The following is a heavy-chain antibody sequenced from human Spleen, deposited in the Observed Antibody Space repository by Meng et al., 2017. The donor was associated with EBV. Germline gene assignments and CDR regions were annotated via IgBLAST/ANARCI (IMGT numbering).Heavy chain of an antibody. CDR1: GYTFSTSA. V-gene: IGHV1-3*01. D-gene: IGHD5-12*01. Sequence: VQLVQSGAEVKKPGASVKLSCKAFGYTFSTSAMHWVRQAPGQRLEWMGWIYAGDGSTKYSQRLQDRVTITRDTSASTSYMELSSLGSEDTAVYYCASYTSKGYAIDYWGRGTLVTVSS. CDR2: IYAGDGST. J-gene: IGHJ4*02. CDR3: ASYTSKGYAIDY.